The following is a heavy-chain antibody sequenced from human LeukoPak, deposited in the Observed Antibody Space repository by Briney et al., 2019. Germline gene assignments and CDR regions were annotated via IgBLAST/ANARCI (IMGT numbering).Heavy chain of an antibody. J-gene: IGHJ4*02. V-gene: IGHV1-18*01. CDR1: GYTFTSYG. CDR2: ISAYNGNT. Sequence: ASVKVSCKASGYTFTSYGVSWVRQAPGQGLEWMGWISAYNGNTNYAQKLQGRVTMTTDTSTSTAYMELRSLRSDDTAVYYCARVPYYYDSSGYYQYWGQGTLVTVSS. D-gene: IGHD3-22*01. CDR3: ARVPYYYDSSGYYQY.